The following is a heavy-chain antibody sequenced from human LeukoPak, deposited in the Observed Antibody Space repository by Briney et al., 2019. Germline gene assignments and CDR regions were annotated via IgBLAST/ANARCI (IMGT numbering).Heavy chain of an antibody. CDR3: TRGALDVDSGYRPPLY. D-gene: IGHD3-22*01. CDR1: GFTFDKYW. J-gene: IGHJ4*02. CDR2: IKHDGSET. V-gene: IGHV3-7*01. Sequence: GASLRLSCEVAGFTFDKYWMTWVRQAPGKGLEWVANIKHDGSETHYVDSVKGRFTISRDNSKNSLYLQMNSLIAEDTAVYHCTRGALDVDSGYRPPLYCGQGTLVTVSS.